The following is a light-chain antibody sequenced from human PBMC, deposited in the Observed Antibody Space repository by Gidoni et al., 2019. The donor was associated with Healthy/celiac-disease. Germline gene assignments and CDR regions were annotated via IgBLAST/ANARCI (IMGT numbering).Light chain of an antibody. V-gene: IGKV4-1*01. Sequence: DIVMTQSPDSLAVSPGERATINCKSSQSVLYSSNNKNYLAWYQQQPGQPPQLLIYLASTRASGVPDRFSGSGSGTDFTLTISRLQAEDVAVYYCMQDLRTPRSFGQGTKVEIK. CDR2: LAS. CDR1: QSVLYSSNNKNY. J-gene: IGKJ2*04. CDR3: MQDLRTPRS.